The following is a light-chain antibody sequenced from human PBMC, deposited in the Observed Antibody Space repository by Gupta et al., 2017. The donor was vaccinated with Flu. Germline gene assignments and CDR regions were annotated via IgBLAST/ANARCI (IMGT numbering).Light chain of an antibody. CDR3: QQENSYPIT. CDR1: QSISSW. V-gene: IGKV1-5*03. J-gene: IGKJ4*01. CDR2: KAS. Sequence: PSTLSASVGDRVTITCRASQSISSWLAWYQQKPGKAPKLLIYKASSLESGVPSRFSGSGSGTEYTLTISSLQPDDFATYYCQQENSYPITFGGGTKVEIE.